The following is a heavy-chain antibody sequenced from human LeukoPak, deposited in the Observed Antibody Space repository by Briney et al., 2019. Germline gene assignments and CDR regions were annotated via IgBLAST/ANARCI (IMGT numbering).Heavy chain of an antibody. Sequence: GASVKVSCKASGYTFTGYYMHWVRQAPGQGLEWMGWINPNSGGTNYAQKFQGRVTMTRDTSISTAYMELSRLRPDDTAVYYCARANWNGLYYFDYRGQGTLVTDSS. J-gene: IGHJ4*02. CDR2: INPNSGGT. V-gene: IGHV1-2*02. CDR1: GYTFTGYY. D-gene: IGHD1-1*01. CDR3: ARANWNGLYYFDY.